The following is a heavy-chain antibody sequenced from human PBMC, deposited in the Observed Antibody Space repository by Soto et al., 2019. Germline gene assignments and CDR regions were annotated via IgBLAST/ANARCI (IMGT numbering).Heavy chain of an antibody. Sequence: EVQLVQSGAEVKKPGESLRLSCQGSGYRFINYWISWVRQTPGKGLEWVGRIDPSDSYTVYSPSFQGHVTISIDTAINTAFLEWRSLQASDTAMYYCVRHGNGTPFYFDFWGRGTLVPVSS. V-gene: IGHV5-10-1*03. D-gene: IGHD1-1*01. CDR3: VRHGNGTPFYFDF. CDR1: GYRFINYW. CDR2: IDPSDSYT. J-gene: IGHJ4*02.